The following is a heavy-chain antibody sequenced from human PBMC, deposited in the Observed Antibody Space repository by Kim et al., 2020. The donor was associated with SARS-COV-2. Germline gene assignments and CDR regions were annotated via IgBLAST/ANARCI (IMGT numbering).Heavy chain of an antibody. CDR2: IDPSDSYT. CDR3: ARRKGMRSGSYYPKLGFDP. J-gene: IGHJ5*02. CDR1: GYSFTSYW. V-gene: IGHV5-10-1*01. Sequence: GESLKISCKGSGYSFTSYWISWVRQMPGKGLEWMGRIDPSDSYTNYSPSFQGHVTISADKSISTAYLQWSSLKASDTAMYYCARRKGMRSGSYYPKLGFDPWGQGTLVTVSS. D-gene: IGHD3-10*01.